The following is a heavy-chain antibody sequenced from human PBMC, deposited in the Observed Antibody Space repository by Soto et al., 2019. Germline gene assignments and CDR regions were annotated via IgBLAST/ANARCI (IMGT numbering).Heavy chain of an antibody. V-gene: IGHV4-59*11. CDR2: IYSTGSP. CDR3: AGQLRDLALSVDV. CDR1: GGSITSHY. Sequence: SETLSLTCTVSGGSITSHYWSWIRQPPGKGLEWLGYIYSTGSPTYNPSLKSRVTISVATSKNQFSLKLSSVTAADTAVYYCAGQLRDLALSVDVCGQRTTVTVSS. D-gene: IGHD3-16*02. J-gene: IGHJ6*02.